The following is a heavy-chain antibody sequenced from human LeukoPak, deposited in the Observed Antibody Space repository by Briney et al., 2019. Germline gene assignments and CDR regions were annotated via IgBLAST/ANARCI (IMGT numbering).Heavy chain of an antibody. CDR3: ARYYGSGIYVTGAMDV. CDR2: ISSGRSTT. V-gene: IGHV3-48*04. D-gene: IGHD3-10*01. Sequence: GGSLRLSCAASGFTFSIYNMNWVRQAPGKGLEWVSYISSGRSTTHYADSVKGRFTMSRDNVKNSLYLQMNSLRAEDTAVYYCARYYGSGIYVTGAMDVWGQGTTVTVSS. CDR1: GFTFSIYN. J-gene: IGHJ6*02.